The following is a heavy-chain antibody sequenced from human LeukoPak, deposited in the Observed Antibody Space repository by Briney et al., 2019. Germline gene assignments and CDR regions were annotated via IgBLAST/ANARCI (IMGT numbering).Heavy chain of an antibody. CDR3: AGDRRTWGSGWYEFDY. J-gene: IGHJ4*02. V-gene: IGHV4-59*01. CDR1: GGSISSYY. D-gene: IGHD6-19*01. CDR2: IYYSGST. Sequence: PSETLSLTCTVSGGSISSYYWSWIRQPPGKGLEWIGYIYYSGSTNYNPSLKSRVTISVDTSKNQFSLKLSSVTAADTAVYYCAGDRRTWGSGWYEFDYWGQGTLVTVSS.